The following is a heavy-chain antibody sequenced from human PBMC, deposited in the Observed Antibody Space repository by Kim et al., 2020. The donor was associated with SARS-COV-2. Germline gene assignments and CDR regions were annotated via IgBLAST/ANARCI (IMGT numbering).Heavy chain of an antibody. CDR1: GGSISSSSYY. CDR2: IYYSGST. V-gene: IGHV4-39*01. D-gene: IGHD6-6*01. Sequence: SETLSLTCTVSGGSISSSSYYWVWIRQPPGQGLEWIGSIYYSGSTYSNPSLKSRVTISVDTSKNHFSLMLSSVTAADTAVYYSARRARSFTLYYYYGMDVWGQGTTVTVSS. CDR3: ARRARSFTLYYYYGMDV. J-gene: IGHJ6*02.